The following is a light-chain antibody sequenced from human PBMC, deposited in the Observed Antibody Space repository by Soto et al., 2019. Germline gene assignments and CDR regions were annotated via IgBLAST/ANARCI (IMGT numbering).Light chain of an antibody. CDR3: CSFVSSSTYV. CDR2: GVN. Sequence: QSALTQPASVSGSPGQSITISCTGISSDVRSYNYVSWYQHHPGQAPKLLVYGVNKRPSGVSNRFSGSKSANTASLTISGLQAEDEADYYCCSFVSSSTYVFGTGTKLTVL. J-gene: IGLJ1*01. V-gene: IGLV2-23*02. CDR1: SSDVRSYNY.